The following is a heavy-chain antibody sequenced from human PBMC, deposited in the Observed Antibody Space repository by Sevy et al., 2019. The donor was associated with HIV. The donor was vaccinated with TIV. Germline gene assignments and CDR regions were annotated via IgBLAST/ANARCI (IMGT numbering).Heavy chain of an antibody. D-gene: IGHD2-21*01. V-gene: IGHV3-48*02. CDR3: ARCPRHYSIDY. J-gene: IGHJ4*02. CDR2: IGTAAGVT. CDR1: GFTFNTYS. Sequence: GGSLRLSCAASGFTFNTYSLIWVRQTPGKGLEWLSFIGTAAGVTYYADSVKGRFTISRDNAKNSLYLQMNSLRDEDSDGYYCARCPRHYSIDYWGQGTLVTVSS.